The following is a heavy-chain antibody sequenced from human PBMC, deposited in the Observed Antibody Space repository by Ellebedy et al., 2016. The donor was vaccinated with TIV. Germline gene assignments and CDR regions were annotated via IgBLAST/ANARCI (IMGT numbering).Heavy chain of an antibody. D-gene: IGHD6-19*01. CDR3: ARNKEQWLDYFYMDV. V-gene: IGHV3-11*01. CDR1: GFTFSDYY. Sequence: GGSLRLCXAASGFTFSDYYMSWIRQAPGKGLEWVSYISSSSSTIYYADSVKGRFTISRDNAKKSLYLQMNSLRVEDTAVYYCARNKEQWLDYFYMDVWGKGTTVTVSS. J-gene: IGHJ6*03. CDR2: ISSSSSTI.